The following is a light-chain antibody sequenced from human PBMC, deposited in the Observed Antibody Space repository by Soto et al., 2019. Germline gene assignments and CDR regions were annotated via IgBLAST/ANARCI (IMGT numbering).Light chain of an antibody. J-gene: IGKJ1*01. Sequence: DIQMTQSPSSLSASVGDRVTITCRASEGITNYLAWYQQKPGKAPKLLIYASSTLQSGVPSRFSGSGSGTDFTLTISSLQPEDVATYYCQKYNSAPTWTFGQGTKVEVK. CDR2: ASS. V-gene: IGKV1-27*01. CDR3: QKYNSAPTWT. CDR1: EGITNY.